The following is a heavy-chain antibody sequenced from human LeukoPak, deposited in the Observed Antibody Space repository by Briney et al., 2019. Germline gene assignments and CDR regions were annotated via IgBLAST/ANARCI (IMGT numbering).Heavy chain of an antibody. CDR2: MYSGGNT. V-gene: IGHV3-53*01. D-gene: IGHD6-13*01. CDR3: VREGYSNSWYRF. CDR1: GFAFSSNY. Sequence: PGGSLRLSCAASGFAFSSNYMSWVRQAPGKGLEWVSVMYSGGNTYYADSVKGRFTISRDNSKNTLHLQMNSLRAEDTAVYYCVREGYSNSWYRFWGQGTLVTVSS. J-gene: IGHJ4*02.